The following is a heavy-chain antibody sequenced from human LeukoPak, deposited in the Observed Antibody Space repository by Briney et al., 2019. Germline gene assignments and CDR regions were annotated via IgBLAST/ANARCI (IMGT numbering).Heavy chain of an antibody. CDR2: IYYSGST. V-gene: IGHV4-59*06. D-gene: IGHD5-12*01. J-gene: IGHJ4*02. CDR3: ARDRGPYSGYDSYYFDY. CDR1: GGSINNYY. Sequence: SETLSLTCTVSGGSINNYYWSWIRQPPGKGPEWIGYIYYSGSTYYNPSLKSRVTISVDTSKNQFSLKLSSVTAADTAVYYCARDRGPYSGYDSYYFDYWGQGTLVTVSS.